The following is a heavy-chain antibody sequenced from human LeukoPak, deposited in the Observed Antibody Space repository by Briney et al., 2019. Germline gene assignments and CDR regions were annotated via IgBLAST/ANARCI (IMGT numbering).Heavy chain of an antibody. Sequence: GGSLRLSCAVSGFTFATYAMSWVRQPPGKGLEWVSSIIGSADITYYADSVKGRFTISRDNSTNTLYLQMNSLRAQDTAVNFGAKGVRVGQLANWFHPWGQGTLVTVPS. CDR3: AKGVRVGQLANWFHP. J-gene: IGHJ5*02. V-gene: IGHV3-23*01. CDR2: IIGSADIT. CDR1: GFTFATYA. D-gene: IGHD1-1*01.